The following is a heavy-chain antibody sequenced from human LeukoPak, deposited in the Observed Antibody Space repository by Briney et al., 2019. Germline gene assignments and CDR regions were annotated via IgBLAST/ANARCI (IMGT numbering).Heavy chain of an antibody. CDR2: IYTSGST. CDR1: GGSISSGSYY. V-gene: IGHV4-61*02. J-gene: IGHJ4*02. Sequence: PSQTLSLTCTASGGSISSGSYYWSWIRPPAGKGLEWIGRIYTSGSTNYNPSLNRRVTISVDTSKNQFPLMLSSVTAAPPAVYYCARFTCWGQGTLVTVSS. CDR3: ARFTC.